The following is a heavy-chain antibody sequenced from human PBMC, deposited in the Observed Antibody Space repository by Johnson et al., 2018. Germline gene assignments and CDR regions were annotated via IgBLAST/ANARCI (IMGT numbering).Heavy chain of an antibody. J-gene: IGHJ3*01. CDR1: GFTFSTYW. V-gene: IGHV3-74*01. D-gene: IGHD5-24*01. CDR2: LHRDGSMT. Sequence: VQLQESGGGLVQPGGSXRLSCAASGFTFSTYWMDWVRQVPGKGLEWVPRLHRDGSMTFYAGSVRGRFPISRDNAQSTMHLQMNSLRVEDTALYYCTRDGTYPGTYNYAFDGGGQGTMVTISS. CDR3: TRDGTYPGTYNYAFDG.